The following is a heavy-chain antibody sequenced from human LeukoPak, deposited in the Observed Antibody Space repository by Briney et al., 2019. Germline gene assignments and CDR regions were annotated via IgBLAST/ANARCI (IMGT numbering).Heavy chain of an antibody. CDR1: GYTFTSYG. CDR2: ISAYNGIT. V-gene: IGHV1-18*01. J-gene: IGHJ4*02. D-gene: IGHD3-3*01. Sequence: GASVKVSCKASGYTFTSYGISWVRQAPGQGLEWMGWISAYNGITNYAQKLQGRVTMTTDTSTSTAYMELRSLRSDDTAVYYCARDQHEAGIDYDQDTQDHYFDYWGQGTLVTVSS. CDR3: ARDQHEAGIDYDQDTQDHYFDY.